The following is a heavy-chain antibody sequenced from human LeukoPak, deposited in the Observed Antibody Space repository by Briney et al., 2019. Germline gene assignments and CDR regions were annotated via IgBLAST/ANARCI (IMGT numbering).Heavy chain of an antibody. CDR1: GGTFSSYA. CDR2: FIPILGIA. Sequence: SVKVSCKASGGTFSSYAISWVRQAPGQGLEWMGRFIPILGIANYAQKFQGRVTITADKSTSTAYMELSSLRSEDTAVYYCARELWFGESPPYYWGQGTLVTVSS. J-gene: IGHJ4*02. D-gene: IGHD3-10*01. V-gene: IGHV1-69*04. CDR3: ARELWFGESPPYY.